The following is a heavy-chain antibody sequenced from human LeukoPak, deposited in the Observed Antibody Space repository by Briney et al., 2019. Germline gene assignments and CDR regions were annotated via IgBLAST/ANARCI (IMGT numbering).Heavy chain of an antibody. CDR3: TTKIFGVVNDDY. CDR1: GGTFSSYA. D-gene: IGHD3-3*01. CDR2: IIPILGIA. V-gene: IGHV1-69*04. Sequence: SVKVSCKASGGTFSSYAISWVRQAPGQGLEWMGRIIPILGIANYAQKFQGRVTITADKSTSTAYMELSSLRSEDTAVYYCTTKIFGVVNDDYWGQGTLVTVSS. J-gene: IGHJ4*02.